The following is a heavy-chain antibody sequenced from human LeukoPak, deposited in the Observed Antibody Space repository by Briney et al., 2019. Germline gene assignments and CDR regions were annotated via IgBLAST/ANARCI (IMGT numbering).Heavy chain of an antibody. Sequence: ASVKVSCKASGYTFTGYYMHWVRQAPGQGLEWMGWINPNSGGTNYAQKFQGRVTMTRDTSISTAYMELSRLRSDDTAVYYCARGGRRESYPYYYYMDVWGKGTTVTVSS. J-gene: IGHJ6*03. V-gene: IGHV1-2*02. CDR3: ARGGRRESYPYYYYMDV. D-gene: IGHD1-26*01. CDR1: GYTFTGYY. CDR2: INPNSGGT.